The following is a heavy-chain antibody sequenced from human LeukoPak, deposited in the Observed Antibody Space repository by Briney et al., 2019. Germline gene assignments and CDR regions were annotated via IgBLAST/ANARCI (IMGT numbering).Heavy chain of an antibody. V-gene: IGHV4-31*03. Sequence: PSQTLSLTCSVSGGSISSGSYYWSWIRQHPGKGLEWIGYIYYSGSTYYNPSLKSRVTISVDTSKNQFSLKLSSVTAADTAVYYCARHYYSDPFDYWGQGTLVTASS. CDR2: IYYSGST. CDR3: ARHYYSDPFDY. D-gene: IGHD4-17*01. CDR1: GGSISSGSYY. J-gene: IGHJ4*02.